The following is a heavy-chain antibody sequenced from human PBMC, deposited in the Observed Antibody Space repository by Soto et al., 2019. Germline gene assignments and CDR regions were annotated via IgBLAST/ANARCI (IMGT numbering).Heavy chain of an antibody. V-gene: IGHV3-11*01. Sequence: QVQLVESGGGLVEPGGSLLISCAASGFTFSDHYMSWIRQAPGKGLEWVSYISSSGTTMHTADSVKGRFTVSRDNAKNSMYLQRNSLRADDTAVYYCARDGDVLSGGGDKVDYWGPGTLVTVSS. D-gene: IGHD2-21*02. CDR3: ARDGDVLSGGGDKVDY. CDR1: GFTFSDHY. J-gene: IGHJ4*02. CDR2: ISSSGTTM.